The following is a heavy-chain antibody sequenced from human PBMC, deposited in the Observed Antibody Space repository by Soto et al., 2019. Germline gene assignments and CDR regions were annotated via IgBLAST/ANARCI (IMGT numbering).Heavy chain of an antibody. CDR3: ARVSSDYYVMDV. V-gene: IGHV3-33*01. D-gene: IGHD3-22*01. CDR1: GFTFGVYA. Sequence: QVQLVESGGGVVQPGRSLRLSCAASGFTFGVYAMYWVRQAPGKGLEWVAVIWYDGSNKYYGDSVRGRFTISRDNSKNAVFLQMNSLRAEDTAVYYCARVSSDYYVMDVWGQGARVTVSS. J-gene: IGHJ6*02. CDR2: IWYDGSNK.